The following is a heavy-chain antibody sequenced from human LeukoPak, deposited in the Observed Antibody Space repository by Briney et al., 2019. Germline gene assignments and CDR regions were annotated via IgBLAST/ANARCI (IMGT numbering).Heavy chain of an antibody. CDR2: IYYSGST. D-gene: IGHD6-13*01. V-gene: IGHV4-39*01. Sequence: TSETLSLTCTVSGGSISSSSYYWGWIRQPPGKGLEWIGSIYYSGSTYYNPSLKSRVTISVDTSKNQFSLKLSSVTAADTAVYYCATGYSNAWVDYWGHGTLVTVSS. J-gene: IGHJ4*01. CDR1: GGSISSSSYY. CDR3: ATGYSNAWVDY.